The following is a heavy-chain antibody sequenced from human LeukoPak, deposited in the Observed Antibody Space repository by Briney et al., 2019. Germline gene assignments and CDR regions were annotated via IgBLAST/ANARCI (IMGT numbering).Heavy chain of an antibody. CDR2: IIPIFGTA. D-gene: IGHD6-13*01. J-gene: IGHJ4*02. CDR1: GGTFSSYA. CDR3: ARDAPGSSWYLY. Sequence: SVKVSRKASGGTFSSYAISWVRQAPGQGLDWMGGIIPIFGTANYAQKFQGRVTITADESTSTAYMELSSLRSEDTAVYYCARDAPGSSWYLYWGQGTLVTVSS. V-gene: IGHV1-69*13.